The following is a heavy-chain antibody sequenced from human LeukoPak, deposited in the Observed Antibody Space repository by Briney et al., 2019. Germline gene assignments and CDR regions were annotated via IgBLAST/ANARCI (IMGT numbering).Heavy chain of an antibody. D-gene: IGHD2-2*01. CDR2: INCSGST. CDR1: GGSISSSNYY. Sequence: SETLSLTCTVSGGSISSSNYYWGWNRQPPGKGLEWVGSINCSGSTYYNPSLKSRVTISVDTSKNQFSLKLSSVTAADTAVYYCARDAGYCSSTSCYGTFDYWGQGTLVTVSS. V-gene: IGHV4-39*07. J-gene: IGHJ4*02. CDR3: ARDAGYCSSTSCYGTFDY.